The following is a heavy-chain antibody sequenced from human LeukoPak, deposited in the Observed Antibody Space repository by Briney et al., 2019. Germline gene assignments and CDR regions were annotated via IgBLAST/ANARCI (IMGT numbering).Heavy chain of an antibody. CDR3: ARDREDGYNFDY. CDR2: INPNSGGT. V-gene: IGHV1-2*02. J-gene: IGHJ4*02. D-gene: IGHD5-24*01. Sequence: ASVKVSCKASGCTFTGYYMHWVRQAPGQGLEWMGWINPNSGGTNYAQKFQGRVTMTRDTSISTAYMELSRLRSDDTAVYYCARDREDGYNFDYWGQGTLVTVSS. CDR1: GCTFTGYY.